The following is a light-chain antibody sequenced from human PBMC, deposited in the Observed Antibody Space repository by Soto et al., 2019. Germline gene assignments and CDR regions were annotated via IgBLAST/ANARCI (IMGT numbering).Light chain of an antibody. CDR1: QSISTH. J-gene: IGKJ1*01. Sequence: DIQMTQSPSSLSASVGDRVSITCRASQSISTHLSWYQQKPGKAPKLLIHAASSLQSWVPSRFTGSGSGTDFTLTISSLQPEDFATYYCQQSYTSWWTFGQGTKVEIK. CDR2: AAS. V-gene: IGKV1-39*01. CDR3: QQSYTSWWT.